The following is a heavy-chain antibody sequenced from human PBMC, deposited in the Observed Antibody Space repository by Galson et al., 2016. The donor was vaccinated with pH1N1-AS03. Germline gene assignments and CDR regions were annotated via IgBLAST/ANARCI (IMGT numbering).Heavy chain of an antibody. Sequence: SVKVSCKVSGNTLNDVSMHWVRQAPGKGLEWMAWININDGVTNYAQKFHGRVTMSRDTSISTAYMELRNLRPDDTAVYFCARDNEPSAMFDYWGQGTLVTVSS. CDR3: ARDNEPSAMFDY. CDR1: GNTLNDVS. D-gene: IGHD2-2*01. CDR2: ININDGVT. V-gene: IGHV1-2*02. J-gene: IGHJ4*02.